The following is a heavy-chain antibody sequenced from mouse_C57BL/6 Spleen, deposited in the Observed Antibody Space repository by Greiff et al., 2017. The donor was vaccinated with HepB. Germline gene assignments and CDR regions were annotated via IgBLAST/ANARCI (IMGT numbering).Heavy chain of an antibody. D-gene: IGHD2-3*01. V-gene: IGHV1-82*01. CDR1: GYAFSSSW. J-gene: IGHJ4*01. Sequence: VQLQQSGPELVKPGASVKISCKASGYAFSSSWMNWVKQRPGKGLEWIGRIYPGDGDTNYNGKFKGKATLTADKSSSTAYMQLSSLTSEDSAVYFCARWDGYYVRGAMDYWGQGTSVTVSS. CDR3: ARWDGYYVRGAMDY. CDR2: IYPGDGDT.